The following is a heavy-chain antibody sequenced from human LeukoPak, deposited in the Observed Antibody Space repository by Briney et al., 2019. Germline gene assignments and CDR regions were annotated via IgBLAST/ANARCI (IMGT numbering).Heavy chain of an antibody. D-gene: IGHD4-17*01. CDR2: IYYSGST. CDR1: GGSISSSSYY. Sequence: SETLSLTCTVSGGSISSSSYYWGWIRQPPGKGLEWIGSIYYSGSTYYNPSLKSRVTISVDTSKSQFSLKLSSVTAADTAVYYCASAMTTVTTQWFDPWGQGTLVTVSS. CDR3: ASAMTTVTTQWFDP. V-gene: IGHV4-39*01. J-gene: IGHJ5*02.